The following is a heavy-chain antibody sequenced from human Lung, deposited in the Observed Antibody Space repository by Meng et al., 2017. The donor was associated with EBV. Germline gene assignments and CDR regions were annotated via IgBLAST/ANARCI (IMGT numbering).Heavy chain of an antibody. V-gene: IGHV4-4*02. Sequence: QVHLQSWGPGLVKPSGTLSLTCAVSIGSISSNNWWTWVRQPPGKGLEWIGEIHHSGSTNYNPSLKSRVTISVDKSKNQFSLSLNSVTAADTAVYFCATDSYDTSGYYGLNYWGQGTLVTVSS. CDR2: IHHSGST. CDR3: ATDSYDTSGYYGLNY. CDR1: IGSISSNNW. J-gene: IGHJ4*02. D-gene: IGHD3-22*01.